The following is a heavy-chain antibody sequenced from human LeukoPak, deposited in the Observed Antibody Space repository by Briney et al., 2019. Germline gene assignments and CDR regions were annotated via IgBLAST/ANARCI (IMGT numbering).Heavy chain of an antibody. Sequence: ASVKVSCKASGYTFTSYGISWVRQAPGQGLEWMGWISAYNGNTNYAQKLQGRVTMTTDTSTSTAYMELRSLRSDDTAVYYCARESGNFWSGYLWLSPYYYYYGMDVWGQGTTVTVSS. V-gene: IGHV1-18*01. J-gene: IGHJ6*02. CDR2: ISAYNGNT. CDR1: GYTFTSYG. D-gene: IGHD3-3*01. CDR3: ARESGNFWSGYLWLSPYYYYYGMDV.